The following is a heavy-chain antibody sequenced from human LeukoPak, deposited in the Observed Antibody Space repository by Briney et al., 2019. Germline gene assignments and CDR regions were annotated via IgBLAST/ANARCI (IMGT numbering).Heavy chain of an antibody. Sequence: PGGSLRLSCAVSGFTFSSYWMSWVRQAPGKGLEWVANIKQDGSEKYYVNSVKGRFTISRDNAKNSLYQQMNSLGGEDTAVYYCARDRVGGTVYDYWGQGTLVTVSS. V-gene: IGHV3-7*01. CDR1: GFTFSSYW. CDR3: ARDRVGGTVYDY. D-gene: IGHD1-26*01. J-gene: IGHJ4*02. CDR2: IKQDGSEK.